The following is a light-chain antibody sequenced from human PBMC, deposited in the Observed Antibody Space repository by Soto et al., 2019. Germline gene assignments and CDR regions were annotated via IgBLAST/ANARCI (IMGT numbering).Light chain of an antibody. J-gene: IGKJ2*01. CDR3: QQHNSRPPV. Sequence: EIVMTQSPATLSVSPGERATLSCRASQSVNSNLAWYQQKPGHSPRLLIYGASTRVTGIPARFIGSGSGTEFTLTISSLRSDDFAIYYCQQHNSRPPVFRQGTKLELK. CDR1: QSVNSN. V-gene: IGKV3-15*01. CDR2: GAS.